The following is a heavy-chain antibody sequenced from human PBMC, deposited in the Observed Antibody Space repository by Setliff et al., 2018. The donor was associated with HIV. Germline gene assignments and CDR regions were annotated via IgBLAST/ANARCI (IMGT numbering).Heavy chain of an antibody. CDR3: ASYRQDVNY. V-gene: IGHV4-59*10. D-gene: IGHD3-16*01. CDR2: IYTSGST. Sequence: SETLSLTCAVYGGSFSGYYWSWIRQPAGKGLEWIGHIYTSGSTNYNPSLKSRVTISVDTSKNQFSLKLSSVTAADTAVYYCASYRQDVNYWGQGTLVTVSS. J-gene: IGHJ4*02. CDR1: GGSFSGYY.